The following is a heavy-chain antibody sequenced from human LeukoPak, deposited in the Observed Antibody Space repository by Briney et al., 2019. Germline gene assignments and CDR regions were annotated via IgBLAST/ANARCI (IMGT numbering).Heavy chain of an antibody. J-gene: IGHJ4*02. CDR2: ISGSGGST. D-gene: IGHD2-15*01. V-gene: IGHV3-23*01. Sequence: GGSLRLSCAASGFTFSSYGMSWVRQAPGKGLEWVSAISGSGGSTYYADSVKGRFTISRDNSKNTLYLQMNSLRAEDTAVYYCAKEKIPDVYLLLFFDYWGQGTLVTVSS. CDR1: GFTFSSYG. CDR3: AKEKIPDVYLLLFFDY.